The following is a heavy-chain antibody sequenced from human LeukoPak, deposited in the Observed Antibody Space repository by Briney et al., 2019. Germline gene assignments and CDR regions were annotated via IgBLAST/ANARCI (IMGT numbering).Heavy chain of an antibody. D-gene: IGHD4-17*01. Sequence: RGSLRLSCAAPGFPFSSYWMSWVREALGKGPWWVANIKQDGGEKYHVDSVKGRFTISRDNAKNSLYLEMSSLRAEDTFVYNCGREDHGQYEHWGQGTLVTVSS. V-gene: IGHV3-7*01. J-gene: IGHJ1*01. CDR2: IKQDGGEK. CDR3: GREDHGQYEH. CDR1: GFPFSSYW.